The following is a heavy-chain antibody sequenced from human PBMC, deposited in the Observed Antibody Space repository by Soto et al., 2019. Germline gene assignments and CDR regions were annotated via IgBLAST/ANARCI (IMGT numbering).Heavy chain of an antibody. Sequence: ASVKSSSKASGYTFTSYVISWVRQPPEQGLEWVGWISDYNGNTNYAQKLQGRVTMTTDSSTSTAYMELRSLRSDDTAVYYCARIGKISCGWHGSFDYWGQGTLVTVSS. V-gene: IGHV1-18*01. CDR1: GYTFTSYV. CDR3: ARIGKISCGWHGSFDY. J-gene: IGHJ4*02. CDR2: ISDYNGNT. D-gene: IGHD6-19*01.